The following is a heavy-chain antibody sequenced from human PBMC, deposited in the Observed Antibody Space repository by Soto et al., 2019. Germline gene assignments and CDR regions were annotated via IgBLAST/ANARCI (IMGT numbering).Heavy chain of an antibody. V-gene: IGHV4-31*03. CDR3: ARAKKGIAAAENWFDP. CDR2: IYYSGST. J-gene: IGHJ5*02. D-gene: IGHD6-13*01. Sequence: QVQLQESGPGLVKPSQTLSLTCTVSGGSISSGGYYWSWIRQHPGKGLEWIGYIYYSGSTYYNPSLKSRVPISVDTSKNQFSLKLSSVTAADTAVYYCARAKKGIAAAENWFDPLGQGTLVTVSS. CDR1: GGSISSGGYY.